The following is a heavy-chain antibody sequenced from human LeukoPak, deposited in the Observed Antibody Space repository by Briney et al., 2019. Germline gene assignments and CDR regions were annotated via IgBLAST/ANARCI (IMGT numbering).Heavy chain of an antibody. CDR1: DGSFSGYY. CDR3: AKLARVAAIAPFDY. CDR2: ISGSGGST. Sequence: PSETLSLTCAVYDGSFSGYYWSLVRQAPGKGLEWVSAISGSGGSTYYADSVKGRFTISRDNSKNTLYLQMNSLRAEDTAVYYCAKLARVAAIAPFDYWGQGTLVTVSS. J-gene: IGHJ4*02. D-gene: IGHD2-15*01. V-gene: IGHV3-23*01.